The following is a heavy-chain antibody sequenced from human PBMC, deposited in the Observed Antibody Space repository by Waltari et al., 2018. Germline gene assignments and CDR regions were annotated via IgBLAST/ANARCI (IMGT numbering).Heavy chain of an antibody. V-gene: IGHV4-34*01. CDR1: GESLSGYF. CDR2: ISHSRST. Sequence: QVQLQQWGAGLLKPSETLSLTCAVYGESLSGYFWSWIRQPPGKGLEWIGEISHSRSTNFNPSLKNRVTISVDTSKRQFSLELSSVTAADAAVYFCARGPMLDYGDNSGHYYYGLDVWGQGTTVIVSS. CDR3: ARGPMLDYGDNSGHYYYGLDV. D-gene: IGHD4-17*01. J-gene: IGHJ6*02.